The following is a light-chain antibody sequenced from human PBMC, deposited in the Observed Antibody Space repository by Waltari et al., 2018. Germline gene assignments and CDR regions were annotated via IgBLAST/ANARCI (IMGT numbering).Light chain of an antibody. Sequence: EIVLTQSPGTLSLSPGERATLSCRAGQSLSSSYLAWYQQKRGQAPRLLIYGSSTRATGIPDRFSGSASGTDFTLIISRLDPEDFGVYYCQQYGSSPMTFGQGTKLEIK. CDR2: GSS. CDR1: QSLSSSY. CDR3: QQYGSSPMT. V-gene: IGKV3-20*01. J-gene: IGKJ2*01.